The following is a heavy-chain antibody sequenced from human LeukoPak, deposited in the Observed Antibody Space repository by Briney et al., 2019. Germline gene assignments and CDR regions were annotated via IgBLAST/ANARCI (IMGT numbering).Heavy chain of an antibody. CDR3: ARAGSIMITFYLDY. D-gene: IGHD3-16*01. J-gene: IGHJ4*02. Sequence: GGSLRLSCAASGFTFSSYWMSWVRQAPGKGLEWVANIKQGGSEKYYVDSVKGRFTISRDNAKNSLYLQMNSLRAEDTAVYYCARAGSIMITFYLDYWGQGTLVTVSS. V-gene: IGHV3-7*01. CDR2: IKQGGSEK. CDR1: GFTFSSYW.